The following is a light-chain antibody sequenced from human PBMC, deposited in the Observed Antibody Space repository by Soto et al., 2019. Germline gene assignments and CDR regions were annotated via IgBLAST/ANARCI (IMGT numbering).Light chain of an antibody. J-gene: IGLJ1*01. V-gene: IGLV2-23*01. CDR1: SSDVGNFEH. CDR3: SSYTWRPTLYT. CDR2: EDT. Sequence: QSALTQPASVSGSPGQSITISCASSDVGNFEHISWYQQHPGKGPTLIIYEDTRRPSGISGRFSGSKSGNTASLTISGLQAEDEADYYCSSYTWRPTLYTFAPGTKVPVL.